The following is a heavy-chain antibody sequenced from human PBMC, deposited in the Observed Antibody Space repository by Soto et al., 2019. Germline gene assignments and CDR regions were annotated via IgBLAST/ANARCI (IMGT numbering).Heavy chain of an antibody. CDR1: GGSVSSSSFF. V-gene: IGHV4-39*01. CDR2: IYYSATT. CDR3: ARHPATSVTWFYGMDV. Sequence: QLQLQESGPGLVKPSETLSLTCTVSGGSVSSSSFFWGWMRQSPGKGLEGIGSIYYSATTYYNPCLKSRVAISVDTSKSQFSLKVSSVTAVYTGVYCCARHPATSVTWFYGMDVWGQGTTVTVSS. J-gene: IGHJ6*02. D-gene: IGHD4-4*01.